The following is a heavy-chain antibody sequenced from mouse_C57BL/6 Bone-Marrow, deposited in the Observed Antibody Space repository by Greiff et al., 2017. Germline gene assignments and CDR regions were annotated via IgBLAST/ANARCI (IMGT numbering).Heavy chain of an antibody. V-gene: IGHV2-2*01. D-gene: IGHD2-5*01. CDR1: GFSLTSYG. J-gene: IGHJ1*03. CDR3: ASSNYSNYNWYFDV. CDR2: IWSGGST. Sequence: QVQLQQSGPGLVQPSQSLSITCTVSGFSLTSYGVHWVRQSPGKGLEWLGVIWSGGSTDYNAAFISRLSISKDNSKSQVFFKMNSLQADDTAIYXCASSNYSNYNWYFDVWGTGTTVTVSS.